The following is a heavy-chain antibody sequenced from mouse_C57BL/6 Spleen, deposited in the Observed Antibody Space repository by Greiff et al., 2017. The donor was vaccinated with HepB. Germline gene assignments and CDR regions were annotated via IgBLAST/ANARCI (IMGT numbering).Heavy chain of an antibody. D-gene: IGHD2-2*01. CDR1: GYTFTDYE. CDR3: TRRALTGYAAWFAY. J-gene: IGHJ3*01. Sequence: QVHVKQSGAELVRPGASVTLSCKASGYTFTDYEMHWVKQTPVHGLEWIGAIDPETGGTAYNQKFKGKAILTADKSSSTAYMELRSLTSEDSAVYYCTRRALTGYAAWFAYWGQGTLVTVSA. V-gene: IGHV1-15*01. CDR2: IDPETGGT.